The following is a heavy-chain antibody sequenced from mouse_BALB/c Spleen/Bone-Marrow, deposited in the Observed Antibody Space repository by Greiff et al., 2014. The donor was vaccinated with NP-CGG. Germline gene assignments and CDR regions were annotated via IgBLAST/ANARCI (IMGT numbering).Heavy chain of an antibody. CDR2: FYPGSGSI. Sequence: VKLLESGAGLVKPGASVKLSCKASGYTFTEYIIYWVKQRSGQGLEWIGWFYPGSGSIKYNEKFKDKATLTADKSSSTVYMELSRLTSEDSAVYFCARHEGGGYFDYWGQGTTLTVSS. D-gene: IGHD1-1*02. CDR3: ARHEGGGYFDY. J-gene: IGHJ2*01. CDR1: GYTFTEYI. V-gene: IGHV1-62-2*01.